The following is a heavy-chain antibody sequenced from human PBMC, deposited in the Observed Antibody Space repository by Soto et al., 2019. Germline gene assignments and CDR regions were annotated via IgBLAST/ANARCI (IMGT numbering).Heavy chain of an antibody. Sequence: GGSLRLSCAASGFTFSSYWMHWVRQAPGKGQVWVSRINSDGSSTSYADSVKGRFTISRDNAKNTLYLKMNSLRAEDTTVYYSASIPLQSTYYYYGKDVWGQGTTVTVSS. CDR3: ASIPLQSTYYYYGKDV. CDR1: GFTFSSYW. CDR2: INSDGSST. V-gene: IGHV3-74*01. D-gene: IGHD4-4*01. J-gene: IGHJ6*02.